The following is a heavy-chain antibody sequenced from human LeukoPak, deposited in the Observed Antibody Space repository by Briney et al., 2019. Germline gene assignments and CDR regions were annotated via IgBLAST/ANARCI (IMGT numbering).Heavy chain of an antibody. D-gene: IGHD3-22*01. CDR3: AKSQRVYYDSSGYYGLAYDY. CDR1: GFTFSSYG. CDR2: ISYDGSNK. Sequence: GGSLRLSCAASGFTFSSYGMHWVRQAPGKGLEWVAVISYDGSNKYYADSVKGRFTISRDNSKNTLYLQMNSLRAEDTAVYYCAKSQRVYYDSSGYYGLAYDYWGQGTLVTVSS. J-gene: IGHJ4*02. V-gene: IGHV3-30*18.